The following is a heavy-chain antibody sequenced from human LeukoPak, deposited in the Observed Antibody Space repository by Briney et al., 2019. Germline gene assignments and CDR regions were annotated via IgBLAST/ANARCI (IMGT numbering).Heavy chain of an antibody. CDR1: GFTFSTYA. Sequence: GGSLRLSCAASGFTFSTYAMHWVRQAPGKGLEWVAIILYDGSNKFYADSMKGRFTISRDNSKNTLYLQMDSLRGEDTAVYYCARDSDSGSYFGYWGQGTLVTVSS. V-gene: IGHV3-30-3*01. D-gene: IGHD1-26*01. CDR3: ARDSDSGSYFGY. J-gene: IGHJ4*02. CDR2: ILYDGSNK.